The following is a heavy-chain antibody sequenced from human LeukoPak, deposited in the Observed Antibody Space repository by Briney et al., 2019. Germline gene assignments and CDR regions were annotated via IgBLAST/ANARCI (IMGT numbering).Heavy chain of an antibody. CDR3: ARGGPIVVVPAAMGDFDY. J-gene: IGHJ4*02. CDR1: GGSFSGYY. D-gene: IGHD2-2*01. CDR2: INHSGST. V-gene: IGHV4-34*01. Sequence: SETLSLTCAVYGGSFSGYYWSWIRQPPGKGLEWIGEINHSGSTNYNPSLKSRVTISVDTSKNQFSLKLSSVTAADTAVYYCARGGPIVVVPAAMGDFDYWGQGTLVTASS.